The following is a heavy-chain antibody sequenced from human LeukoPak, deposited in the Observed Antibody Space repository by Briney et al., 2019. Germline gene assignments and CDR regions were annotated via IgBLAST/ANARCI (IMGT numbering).Heavy chain of an antibody. CDR3: ARDRLTGGYYYGMDV. Sequence: GGSLRLSCAASGFTVSSNYMSWVRQAPGKGLEWVSVIYSGGSTYYADSVKGRFTISRDNSKNTLYLQMNSLRAEDTAVYYCARDRLTGGYYYGMDVWGQGTTVTVSS. CDR1: GFTVSSNY. CDR2: IYSGGST. J-gene: IGHJ6*02. D-gene: IGHD7-27*01. V-gene: IGHV3-66*01.